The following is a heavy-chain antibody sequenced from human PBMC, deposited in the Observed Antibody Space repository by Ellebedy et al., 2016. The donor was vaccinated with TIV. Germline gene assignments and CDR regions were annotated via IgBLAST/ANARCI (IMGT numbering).Heavy chain of an antibody. V-gene: IGHV2-70*11. CDR1: GFSLSTSGMC. J-gene: IGHJ3*02. CDR2: IDWDDDK. D-gene: IGHD2-21*02. Sequence: SGPTLVKPTQTLTLTCTFSGFSLSTSGMCVSWLRQPPGKHLEWLARIDWDDDKYYSTSLKTRLTISKDTSKHQVVLLMTNMDPVDTATYDCARIRSIAVTDILEAFDIWGQGTMVTVSS. CDR3: ARIRSIAVTDILEAFDI.